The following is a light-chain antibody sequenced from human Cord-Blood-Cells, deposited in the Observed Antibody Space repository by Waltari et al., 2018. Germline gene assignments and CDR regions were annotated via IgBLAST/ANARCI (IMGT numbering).Light chain of an antibody. CDR2: DVS. V-gene: IGLV2-14*01. Sequence: QSALTQPASVSGSPGHSITFSCTGTSSYVGGYNHVSWYQQHPGKAPKLMIYDVSNRPSGVSNRFSGSKSGNTASLTISGLQAEDEADYYCSSYTSSSTYVFGTGTKVTVL. CDR1: SSYVGGYNH. CDR3: SSYTSSSTYV. J-gene: IGLJ1*01.